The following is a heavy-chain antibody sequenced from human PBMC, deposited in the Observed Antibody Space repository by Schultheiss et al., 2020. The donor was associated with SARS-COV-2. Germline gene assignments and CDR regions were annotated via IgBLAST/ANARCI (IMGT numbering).Heavy chain of an antibody. CDR3: ARERITMVQGVNK. D-gene: IGHD3-10*01. J-gene: IGHJ4*02. CDR1: GFTFSSYA. V-gene: IGHV4-4*02. Sequence: GSLRLSCAASGFTFSSYAMHWVRQPPGKGLEWIGEIYHSGSTNYNPSLKSRVTISVDTSKNQFSLKLSSVTAADTAVYYCARERITMVQGVNKWGQGTLVTVSS. CDR2: IYHSGST.